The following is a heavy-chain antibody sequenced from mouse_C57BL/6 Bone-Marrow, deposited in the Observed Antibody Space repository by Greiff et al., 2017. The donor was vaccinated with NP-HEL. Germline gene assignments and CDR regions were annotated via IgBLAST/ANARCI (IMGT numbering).Heavy chain of an antibody. CDR2: IDPENGDT. J-gene: IGHJ2*01. CDR3: TTNDGDY. V-gene: IGHV14-4*01. D-gene: IGHD2-12*01. CDR1: GFNIKDDY. Sequence: EVKVVESGAELVRPGASVKLSCTASGFNIKDDYMHWVKQRPEQGLEWIGWIDPENGDTEYASKFQGKATITADTSSNTAYLQLSSLTSEDTAVYYCTTNDGDYWGQGTTLTVSS.